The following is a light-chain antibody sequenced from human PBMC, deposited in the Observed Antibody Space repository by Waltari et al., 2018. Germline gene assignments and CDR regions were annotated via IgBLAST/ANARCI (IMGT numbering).Light chain of an antibody. Sequence: QAALTQPPSVSKSLGQSVTISCTGTSNDVGGYNDVSWYQQHPGTAPRVLIYDVSERPSGVSDRFSGSKSGNTSALTISVLQSEDEADYYCCSYRGGSTFVFGSGTKLTVL. V-gene: IGLV2-11*01. CDR1: SNDVGGYND. J-gene: IGLJ6*01. CDR3: CSYRGGSTFV. CDR2: DVS.